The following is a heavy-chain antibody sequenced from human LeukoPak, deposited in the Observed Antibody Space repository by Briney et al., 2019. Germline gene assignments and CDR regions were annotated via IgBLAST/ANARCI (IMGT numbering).Heavy chain of an antibody. CDR3: ARADRFSYWFDP. CDR1: GGSLSSDY. Sequence: SETQSLTCTVSGGSLSSDYWSWIRQPPGKGLEWIGYIYYSGSTNYNPSLKSRVTISVDTSKNQFSLKLSSVTAADTAVYYCARADRFSYWFDPWGQGTLVTVSS. V-gene: IGHV4-59*01. CDR2: IYYSGST. J-gene: IGHJ5*02.